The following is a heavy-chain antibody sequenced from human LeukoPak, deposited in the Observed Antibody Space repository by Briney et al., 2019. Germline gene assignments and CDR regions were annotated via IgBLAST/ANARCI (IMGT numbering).Heavy chain of an antibody. Sequence: SETLSLTCTVSGGSISSYYWSWIRQPPGKGLEWIGYIYYSGSTNYNPSLKSRVTISVDTSKNQFSLKLSSATAADTAVYYCARGGYYYDSSGYCLDYWGQGTLVTVSS. D-gene: IGHD3-22*01. CDR3: ARGGYYYDSSGYCLDY. CDR2: IYYSGST. CDR1: GGSISSYY. J-gene: IGHJ4*02. V-gene: IGHV4-59*01.